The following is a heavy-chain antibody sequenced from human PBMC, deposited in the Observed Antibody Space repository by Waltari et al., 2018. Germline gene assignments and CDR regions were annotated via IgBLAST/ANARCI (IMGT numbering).Heavy chain of an antibody. J-gene: IGHJ4*02. CDR1: GGTFSSYA. D-gene: IGHD6-13*01. CDR3: ARGDSSSKRFYYFDY. CDR2: IIPIFGTA. Sequence: QVQLVQSGAEVKKPGSSVKVSCKASGGTFSSYAINWVRQAPGQGLEWMGVIIPIFGTANYAQKVQGRVTSTADEATSTAYMELSSLRSEDTAVYYCARGDSSSKRFYYFDYWGQGTLVTVSS. V-gene: IGHV1-69*01.